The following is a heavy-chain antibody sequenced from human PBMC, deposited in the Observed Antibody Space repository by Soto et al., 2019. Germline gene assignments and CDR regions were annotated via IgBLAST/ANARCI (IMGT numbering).Heavy chain of an antibody. Sequence: PGGSLRLSCAASGFTFSSYGMHWVRQAPGKGLEWVAVISYDGSNKYYADSVKGRFTISRDNSKNTLYLQMNSLRAEDTAVYYCAKGRRFGELLDAFDIWGQGTMVTVSS. CDR1: GFTFSSYG. CDR3: AKGRRFGELLDAFDI. D-gene: IGHD3-10*01. V-gene: IGHV3-30*18. J-gene: IGHJ3*02. CDR2: ISYDGSNK.